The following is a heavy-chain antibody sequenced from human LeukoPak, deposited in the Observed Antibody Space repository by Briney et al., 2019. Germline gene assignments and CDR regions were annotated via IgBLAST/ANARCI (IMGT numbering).Heavy chain of an antibody. D-gene: IGHD1-26*01. Sequence: KPGGSLRLSCAASGFTFSSYSMNWVRQAPGKGLEWVSSISSSSSYIYYADSVKGRFTISRDNAKNSLYLQMNSLRAEDTAVYYCARENVRAAESYYLDYWGQGTLVTVSS. CDR2: ISSSSSYI. CDR3: ARENVRAAESYYLDY. J-gene: IGHJ4*02. CDR1: GFTFSSYS. V-gene: IGHV3-21*01.